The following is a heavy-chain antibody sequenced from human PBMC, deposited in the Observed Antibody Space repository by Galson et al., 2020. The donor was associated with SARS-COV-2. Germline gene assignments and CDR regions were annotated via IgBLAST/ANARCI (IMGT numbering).Heavy chain of an antibody. D-gene: IGHD6-13*01. Sequence: SETLSLTCTVSGGSISSYYWSWIRQPPGKGLEWIGYIYYSGSTNYNPSLKSRVTISVDTSKNQFSLKLSSVTAADTAVYYCARGIAAAGPFFDYWGQGTLVTVSS. CDR1: GGSISSYY. J-gene: IGHJ4*02. CDR2: IYYSGST. V-gene: IGHV4-59*01. CDR3: ARGIAAAGPFFDY.